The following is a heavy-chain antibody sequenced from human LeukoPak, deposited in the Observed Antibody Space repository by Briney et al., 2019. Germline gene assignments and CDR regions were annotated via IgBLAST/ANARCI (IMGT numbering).Heavy chain of an antibody. CDR3: ALLPPDVPDI. D-gene: IGHD3-22*01. J-gene: IGHJ3*02. V-gene: IGHV3-74*01. Sequence: GGSLRLSCAASGFSLRNYWMHWVRQAPGKELVWVSRINSDGNSTSHADAVRGRFTISRDNAKNTVYLQMNSLRDEDTAIYYCALLPPDVPDIWGQGTVVTVSS. CDR2: INSDGNST. CDR1: GFSLRNYW.